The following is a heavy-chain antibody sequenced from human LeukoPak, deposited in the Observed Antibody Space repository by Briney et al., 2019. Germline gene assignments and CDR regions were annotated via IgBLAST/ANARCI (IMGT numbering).Heavy chain of an antibody. CDR1: GGSLIDHY. Sequence: SETLSLSCAVYGGSLIDHYWNWIRQPPGKGLEWIGEINHSGSTKYNPSLKSRVSLSVDTSKNQFSLNLNSVTAADTAVYYCARGNIAAAVKYWGQGTLVTVSS. J-gene: IGHJ1*01. CDR2: INHSGST. D-gene: IGHD6-13*01. V-gene: IGHV4-34*01. CDR3: ARGNIAAAVKY.